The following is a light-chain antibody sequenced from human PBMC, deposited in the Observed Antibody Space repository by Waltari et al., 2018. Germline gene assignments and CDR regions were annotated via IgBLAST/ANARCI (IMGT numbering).Light chain of an antibody. Sequence: QSALTQPRSVSGSPGQSVTISCPGTSSDVGGYNYVSWYQQHSGKAPKLMIYDVSKRPSGVPDRFSGSKSGNTASLTISGLQAEDEADYYCCSYAATSTWVFGGGTKLTVL. J-gene: IGLJ3*02. V-gene: IGLV2-11*01. CDR3: CSYAATSTWV. CDR2: DVS. CDR1: SSDVGGYNY.